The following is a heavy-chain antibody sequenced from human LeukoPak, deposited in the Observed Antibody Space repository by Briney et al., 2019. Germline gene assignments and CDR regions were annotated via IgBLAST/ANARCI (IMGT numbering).Heavy chain of an antibody. Sequence: PGGSLRLSCAASGFTVSSNFMSWVRQAPGKGLEWVSVIYSGGNTYYADSVKGRFTISRDNFKNTLYLQMNSLRAEDTAVYYCASHRASYDGDYWGQGTLVTVSS. CDR1: GFTVSSNF. D-gene: IGHD1-26*01. V-gene: IGHV3-66*04. J-gene: IGHJ4*02. CDR3: ASHRASYDGDY. CDR2: IYSGGNT.